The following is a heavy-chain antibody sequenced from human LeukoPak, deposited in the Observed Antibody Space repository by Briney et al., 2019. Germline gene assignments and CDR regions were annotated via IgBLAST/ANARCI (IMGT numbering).Heavy chain of an antibody. J-gene: IGHJ4*02. CDR2: IYYSGST. V-gene: IGHV4-59*12. D-gene: IGHD6-19*01. CDR1: GGSISSYY. CDR3: AREPYSSGWEFDY. Sequence: ASETLSLTCTVSGGSISSYYWSWIRQPPGKGLEWIGYIYYSGSTNYNPSLKSRVTISVDTSKNQFSLKLSSVTAADTAVYYCAREPYSSGWEFDYWGQGTLVTVSS.